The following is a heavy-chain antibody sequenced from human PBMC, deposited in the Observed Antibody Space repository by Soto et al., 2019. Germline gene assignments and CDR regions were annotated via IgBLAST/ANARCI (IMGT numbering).Heavy chain of an antibody. CDR3: ARSRNSDYVPQY. CDR1: CGSISSGDYY. D-gene: IGHD4-4*01. V-gene: IGHV4-30-4*01. J-gene: IGHJ4*02. CDR2: IYYSGTT. Sequence: QVQLQESGPGLVKPSQTLSLICTVSCGSISSGDYYWSWIRQPPGKGLEWIGYIYYSGTTYYNPSLKSRVTISVDTSKNQFSMKLSSVTAADTAVYYCARSRNSDYVPQYWGQGTLVTVSS.